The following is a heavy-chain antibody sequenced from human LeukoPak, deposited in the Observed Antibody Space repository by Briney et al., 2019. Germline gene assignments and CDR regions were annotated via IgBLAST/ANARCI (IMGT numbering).Heavy chain of an antibody. J-gene: IGHJ4*02. CDR2: IYYSGST. CDR1: GSSISNNAL. CDR3: GGGNYPYYFDY. V-gene: IGHV4-59*08. Sequence: SETLSLTCAVSGSSISNNALWTWIRQPPGKGLEWIGYIYYSGSTNYNPSLKSRVTISVDTSKNQFSLKLSSVTAADTAVYYCGGGNYPYYFDYWGQGTLVTVSS. D-gene: IGHD3-16*01.